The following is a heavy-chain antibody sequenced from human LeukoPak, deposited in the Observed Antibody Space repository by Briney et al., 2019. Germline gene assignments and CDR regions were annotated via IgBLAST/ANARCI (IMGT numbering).Heavy chain of an antibody. D-gene: IGHD6-13*01. CDR2: INYSGNT. J-gene: IGHJ4*02. CDR3: ARLTIAEGIGPKNYFDY. Sequence: PSETLSLSCAVSGLAFSSYYWSWIRQPPGKGLEWIGSINYSGNTYYNPSLKDRVTISIDTYNNQFSLKPSSVTAADTAVYFCARLTIAEGIGPKNYFDYGGQGALVTVSS. CDR1: GLAFSSYY. V-gene: IGHV4-39*01.